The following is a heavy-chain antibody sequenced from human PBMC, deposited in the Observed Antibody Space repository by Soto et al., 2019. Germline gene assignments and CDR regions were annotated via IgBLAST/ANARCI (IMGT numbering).Heavy chain of an antibody. CDR3: ARDRYSSSTLLDY. CDR1: GFTLTNYA. V-gene: IGHV3-30-3*01. J-gene: IGHJ4*02. Sequence: QVQLVESGGGVVQPGRSLRLSCAASGFTLTNYAMHWVRQAPGKGLEWLAVISDDGDNQHYADSVKGRFTISRDNSNKTLYLQMNSLRPEDTAVYYGARDRYSSSTLLDYWGQGTLVTVSS. D-gene: IGHD6-6*01. CDR2: ISDDGDNQ.